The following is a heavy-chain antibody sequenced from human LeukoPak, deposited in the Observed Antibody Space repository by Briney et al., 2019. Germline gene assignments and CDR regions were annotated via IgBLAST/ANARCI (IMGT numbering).Heavy chain of an antibody. Sequence: AGGSLTLSCAPSGPTFSSYWMSWVRQAPGKWLEWVANIKQDGSEKDYVDSVKGRFTISRDNAKNSLYLQMDSLRAEDTAMYYCARGGSWGSFDYWGQGTLVTVSS. CDR3: ARGGSWGSFDY. D-gene: IGHD6-13*01. V-gene: IGHV3-7*01. CDR2: IKQDGSEK. J-gene: IGHJ4*02. CDR1: GPTFSSYW.